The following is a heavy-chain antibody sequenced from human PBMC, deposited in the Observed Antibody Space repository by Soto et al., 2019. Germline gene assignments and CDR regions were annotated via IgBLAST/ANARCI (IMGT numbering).Heavy chain of an antibody. CDR3: ARVPFYYDSSAYYPGVYYGMDV. Sequence: TLSLTCTVSGGSISSGDYYWSWIRQPPGKGLEWIGYISYSGSTYYNPSLKSRVTISVDTSKNQFSLKLSSVTAADTAVYYCARVPFYYDSSAYYPGVYYGMDVWGQGTTVTVSS. V-gene: IGHV4-30-4*01. J-gene: IGHJ6*02. CDR2: ISYSGST. D-gene: IGHD3-22*01. CDR1: GGSISSGDYY.